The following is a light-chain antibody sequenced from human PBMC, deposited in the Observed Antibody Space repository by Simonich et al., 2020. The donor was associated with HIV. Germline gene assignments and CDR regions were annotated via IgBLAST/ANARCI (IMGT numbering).Light chain of an antibody. CDR2: DAS. CDR1: QSVSSN. V-gene: IGKV3-20*01. CDR3: QQYGSSPTWT. Sequence: IVMTQSPATLSVSPGERATLSCRASQSVSSNLVWYQQKSGQAPRLLIYDASSRATGIPDRFSGSRSGTDFTLTISRLEPEDFAVYYCQQYGSSPTWTFGQGTKVEIK. J-gene: IGKJ1*01.